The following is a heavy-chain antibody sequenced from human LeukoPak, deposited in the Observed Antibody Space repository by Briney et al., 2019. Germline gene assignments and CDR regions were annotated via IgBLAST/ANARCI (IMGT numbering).Heavy chain of an antibody. D-gene: IGHD2-15*01. CDR3: ASGGRIYYYMDV. Sequence: SETLSLTCTVSGGSISSYYWSWIRQPAGKGLEWSGSIYGSGSTNYNPSLMFRVTMSVDTSKNKFSLKLSSVNAADSAVYYCASGGRIYYYMDVWGKGTTVTVSS. CDR2: IYGSGST. V-gene: IGHV4-4*07. J-gene: IGHJ6*03. CDR1: GGSISSYY.